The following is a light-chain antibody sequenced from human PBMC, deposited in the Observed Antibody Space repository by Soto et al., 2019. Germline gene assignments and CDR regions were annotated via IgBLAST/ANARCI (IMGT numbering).Light chain of an antibody. CDR1: QSVSSGN. J-gene: IGKJ1*01. V-gene: IGKV3-20*01. CDR3: QQYGSSPPT. CDR2: GTS. Sequence: EIVLTQSPGTLSLSPGQRATLSCRASQSVSSGNLAWYQQKPGQAPRLLIYGTSNRATGTPDRFSGSGSGTDFTLTINRLEPEDFALYYCQQYGSSPPTFGQGTKVDIK.